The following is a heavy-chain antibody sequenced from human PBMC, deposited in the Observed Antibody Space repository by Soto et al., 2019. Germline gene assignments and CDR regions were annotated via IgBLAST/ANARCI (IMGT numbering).Heavy chain of an antibody. CDR2: VHHSGKP. CDR1: GDSISSHHW. J-gene: IGHJ1*01. CDR3: ARVPDLSGQRPSVYFPH. D-gene: IGHD1-1*01. Sequence: QVQLQESGPGLVKPAGPLSLTCAVSGDSISSHHWWQWVRQAPGKGLEWIGEVHHSGKPNYNPSLNGRVTMFVDKSRNQFSLDLMTVNDADTAVYFCARVPDLSGQRPSVYFPHWGQGTLITGSS. V-gene: IGHV4-4*01.